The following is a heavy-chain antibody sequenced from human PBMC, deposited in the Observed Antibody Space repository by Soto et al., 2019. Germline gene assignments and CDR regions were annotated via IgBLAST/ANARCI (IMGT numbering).Heavy chain of an antibody. V-gene: IGHV3-48*02. CDR3: AREGDGGSYLPD. CDR1: GFTLSSCG. J-gene: IGHJ4*02. CDR2: IRGTTT. Sequence: DVQLVESGGGLVQPGESLRLSCAASGFTLSSCGMNWVRQAPGKGLEWISYIRGTTTYYADSVKGRFTISRDRAENSLYLQMNSLRDEDTAVYYCAREGDGGSYLPDWGQGTLVPSPQ. D-gene: IGHD1-26*01.